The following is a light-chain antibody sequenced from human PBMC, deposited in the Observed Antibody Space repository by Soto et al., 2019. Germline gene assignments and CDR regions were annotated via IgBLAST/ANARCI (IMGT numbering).Light chain of an antibody. Sequence: EIVLTQSQATLSVSPGERATLSCRASQSVSSNLAWNQQKPGQAPRLLIYGASTRATGIPDRFSGSGSGTDFTLTISRLEPEDFAVYYCQQYGSSGTFGQGTKVDIK. V-gene: IGKV3-20*01. CDR1: QSVSSN. J-gene: IGKJ1*01. CDR3: QQYGSSGT. CDR2: GAS.